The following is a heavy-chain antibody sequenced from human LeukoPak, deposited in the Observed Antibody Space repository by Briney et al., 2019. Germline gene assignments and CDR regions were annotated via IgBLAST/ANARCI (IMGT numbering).Heavy chain of an antibody. CDR2: ISSDGNRK. D-gene: IGHD6-19*01. CDR1: GFIFSSYA. J-gene: IGHJ3*02. Sequence: PGGSLRLSCAASGFIFSSYAVHWVRQAPGKGLQWMAVISSDGNRKHYADSVKGRFTISRDNSKNTLYLQINSLRAEDTAVYYCARDGVGGYSSGWFGAFDIWGQGTMVTVSS. CDR3: ARDGVGGYSSGWFGAFDI. V-gene: IGHV3-30-3*01.